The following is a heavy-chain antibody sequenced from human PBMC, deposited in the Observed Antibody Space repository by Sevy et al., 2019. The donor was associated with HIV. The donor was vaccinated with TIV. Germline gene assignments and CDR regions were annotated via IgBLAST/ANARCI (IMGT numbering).Heavy chain of an antibody. Sequence: GGSLRLSCAASGFTVNSNYMTWVRQAPGKGLEGVSVIHSYDTTYPADSVKDGFTISRDNFKSTLYLDMSSLRAEDTAVYYCARGKSGYGYALNYWGQGTLVTVSS. D-gene: IGHD5-18*01. CDR3: ARGKSGYGYALNY. CDR2: IHSYDTT. J-gene: IGHJ4*02. V-gene: IGHV3-66*01. CDR1: GFTVNSNY.